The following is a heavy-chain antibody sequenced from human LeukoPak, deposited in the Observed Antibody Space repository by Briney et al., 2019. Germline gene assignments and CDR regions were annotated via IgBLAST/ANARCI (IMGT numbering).Heavy chain of an antibody. Sequence: GGSLRLSCAASEFTVSVNYMSWVRQAPGKGLEWVSFIYSGGSTYYADSVKGRFTISRDNAKNSLYLQMNSLRAEDTAVYYCARDRGGGDYWGQGTLVTVSS. CDR3: ARDRGGGDY. V-gene: IGHV3-66*01. J-gene: IGHJ4*02. CDR1: EFTVSVNY. D-gene: IGHD3-10*01. CDR2: IYSGGST.